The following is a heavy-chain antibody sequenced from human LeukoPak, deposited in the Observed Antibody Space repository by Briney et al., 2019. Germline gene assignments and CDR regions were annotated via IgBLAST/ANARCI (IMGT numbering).Heavy chain of an antibody. CDR3: ARQRPLAYCGGDCYSGNFDY. Sequence: SETLSLTCTVSDGSISSTSYYWGWIRQPPGKGLEWIGSIYYSGSTYYNPSLKIRVTISVDTSKKQFSLKLSSVTAADTAVYYCARQRPLAYCGGDCYSGNFDYWGQGTLVTVSS. J-gene: IGHJ4*02. CDR1: DGSISSTSYY. V-gene: IGHV4-39*01. CDR2: IYYSGST. D-gene: IGHD2-21*02.